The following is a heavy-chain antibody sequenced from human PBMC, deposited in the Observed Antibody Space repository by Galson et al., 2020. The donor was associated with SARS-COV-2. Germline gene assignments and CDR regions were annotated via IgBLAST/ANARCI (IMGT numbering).Heavy chain of an antibody. CDR1: GGSSSDYY. J-gene: IGHJ6*02. D-gene: IGHD3-10*01. V-gene: IGHV4-34*01. CDR3: ARGLGSGSYSYYYYYYGMDG. CDR2: ITYSGST. Sequence: APLSLTSAAYGGSSSDYYSSYISQPPGTGLEWIREITYSGSTNYNPSLKSRVTISVDTSKNQFSLKLSSVTAADTAVYYCARGLGSGSYSYYYYYYGMDGWGQGTTVTVSS.